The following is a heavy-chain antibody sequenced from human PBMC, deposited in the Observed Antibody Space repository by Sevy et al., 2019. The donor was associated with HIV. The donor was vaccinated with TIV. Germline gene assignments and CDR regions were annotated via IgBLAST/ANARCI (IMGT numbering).Heavy chain of an antibody. D-gene: IGHD6-19*01. Sequence: GGSLRLSCVASGFTFSCYSMNWVRQAPGKGLEWVSNIGSTGPTIYYADSVKGRFTISRDNAKNSLYLQMNSLREEDTAVYYCARPGSGWFEFDSWGQGTLVTVSS. J-gene: IGHJ4*02. CDR2: IGSTGPTI. CDR1: GFTFSCYS. CDR3: ARPGSGWFEFDS. V-gene: IGHV3-48*02.